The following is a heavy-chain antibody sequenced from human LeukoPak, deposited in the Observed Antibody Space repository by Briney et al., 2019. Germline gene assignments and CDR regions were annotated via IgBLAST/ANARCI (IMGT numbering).Heavy chain of an antibody. Sequence: GGSLRLSCAASGFTFTNAWMNWVRQAPGKGLEWVGRIKSKADGETIDYAAPVKGRFTFSRDDSKNMLYLQMSSLRAEDTAVYYCATGSGYYYDHWGQGTLVTVSS. CDR2: IKSKADGETI. J-gene: IGHJ4*02. D-gene: IGHD3-22*01. V-gene: IGHV3-15*07. CDR1: GFTFTNAW. CDR3: ATGSGYYYDH.